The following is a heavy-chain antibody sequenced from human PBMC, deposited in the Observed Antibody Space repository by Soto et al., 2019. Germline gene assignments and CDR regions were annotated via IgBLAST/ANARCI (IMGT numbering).Heavy chain of an antibody. J-gene: IGHJ4*02. Sequence: QVQLQESGPGLVKPSETLSLTCTVSGGSVSSGSYYWSWIRQPPGKGLEWIGYIYYSGSTNYNPPPKDWGNKTRNPFQEPVLPEAGLCAGADTGRLYCARDSNGDYAQRGSGIDYWGQGTLVTVSS. CDR3: ARDSNGDYAQRGSGIDY. CDR2: IYYSGST. V-gene: IGHV4-61*01. CDR1: GGSVSSGSYY. D-gene: IGHD4-17*01.